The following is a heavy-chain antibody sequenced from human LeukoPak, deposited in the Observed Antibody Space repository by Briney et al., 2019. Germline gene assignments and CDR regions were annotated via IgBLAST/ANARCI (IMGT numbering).Heavy chain of an antibody. CDR1: GFTFSSFR. J-gene: IGHJ4*02. Sequence: GGSLRLSLAAPGFTFSSFRMHWVRQAPGKGLLWVSRVNIDGSSTNYADSVRGRFTISRDNAKNSLYLQMNSLSAEDTAVYYCAREDDGYYGNDYWGQGTLVTVSS. D-gene: IGHD3-3*01. CDR3: AREDDGYYGNDY. CDR2: VNIDGSST. V-gene: IGHV3-74*01.